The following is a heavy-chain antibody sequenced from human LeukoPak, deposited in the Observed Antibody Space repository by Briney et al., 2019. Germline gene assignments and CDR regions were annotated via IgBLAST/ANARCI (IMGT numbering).Heavy chain of an antibody. CDR2: IRSNGDTT. CDR3: AKGQELDDGVFDS. D-gene: IGHD1-1*01. V-gene: IGHV3-53*01. Sequence: PGGSLRLSCAASGFTVSNSYMAWVRQAPGKGLEWVSTIRSNGDTTYNADSVKGRFTISRDNSKNTLYLELNSLRVEDTATFYCAKGQELDDGVFDSWGQGTMVTVSS. CDR1: GFTVSNSY. J-gene: IGHJ4*02.